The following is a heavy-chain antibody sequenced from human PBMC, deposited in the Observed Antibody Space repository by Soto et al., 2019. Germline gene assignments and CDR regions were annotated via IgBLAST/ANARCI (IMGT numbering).Heavy chain of an antibody. J-gene: IGHJ6*02. V-gene: IGHV3-21*01. D-gene: IGHD3-10*02. CDR2: ISTTSTYI. CDR3: VRDYVMDV. Sequence: GGSLRLSCVASGLTFGSRAMSWVRQAPGEGLEWVASISTTSTYIYYADSVKGRFTISRDNAKNSLHLQMNSLRAEDTAVYYCVRDYVMDVWGQGTTVTVSS. CDR1: GLTFGSRA.